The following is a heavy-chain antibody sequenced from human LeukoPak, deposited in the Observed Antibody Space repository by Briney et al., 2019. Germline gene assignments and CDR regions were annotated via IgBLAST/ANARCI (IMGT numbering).Heavy chain of an antibody. D-gene: IGHD3-10*01. CDR3: ARAPGYGSGSEREREDRSVFDY. V-gene: IGHV1-46*01. CDR1: GYTFTSYY. J-gene: IGHJ4*02. CDR2: INPSGGST. Sequence: ASVKVSCKASGYTFTSYYMHWVRQAPGQGLEWMGIINPSGGSTSYAQKFQGRVTMTRDTSTSTVYVELSSLRSEDTAVYYCARAPGYGSGSEREREDRSVFDYWGQGTLVTVSS.